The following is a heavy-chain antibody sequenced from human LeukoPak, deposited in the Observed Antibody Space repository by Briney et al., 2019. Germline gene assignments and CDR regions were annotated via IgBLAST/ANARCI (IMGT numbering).Heavy chain of an antibody. Sequence: TGGPLKLSGAASGFPFSTYWLHWFRQAPGKGLVWVSRINSDGSSTSYADSVKGRFTISRDNAKNTLYLQMNSLRAEDTAVYYCARGKTPAVTTPFDYWGQGTLVTVSS. V-gene: IGHV3-74*01. CDR1: GFPFSTYW. CDR3: ARGKTPAVTTPFDY. CDR2: INSDGSST. D-gene: IGHD4-17*01. J-gene: IGHJ4*02.